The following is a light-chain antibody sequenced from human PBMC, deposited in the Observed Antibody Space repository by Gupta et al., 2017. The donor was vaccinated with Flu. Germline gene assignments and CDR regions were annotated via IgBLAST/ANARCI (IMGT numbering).Light chain of an antibody. J-gene: IGLJ2*01. CDR3: QVWDVDGDQPV. CDR2: DDS. Sequence: GGNNIGSKRVHWYQQKPGQAPVLVVYDDSDRPSGISERFSGSNSGNTATLTIRRVEAGDEAGYYCQVWDVDGDQPVFGGGTKLTV. V-gene: IGLV3-21*02. CDR1: NIGSKR.